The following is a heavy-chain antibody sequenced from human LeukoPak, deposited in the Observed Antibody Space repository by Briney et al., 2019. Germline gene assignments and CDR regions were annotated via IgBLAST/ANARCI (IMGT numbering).Heavy chain of an antibody. Sequence: PGGSLRLSCAASGFTFSGYAMSWVRQAPGKGLVWVSRIDSDGTNRDYADSVKGRFTISRDNAKNTVYLQMNSLRDEDTAVYYCEGSATGLQEYWGQGSLVTVSS. D-gene: IGHD3-9*01. V-gene: IGHV3-74*01. CDR2: IDSDGTNR. CDR3: EGSATGLQEY. J-gene: IGHJ4*02. CDR1: GFTFSGYA.